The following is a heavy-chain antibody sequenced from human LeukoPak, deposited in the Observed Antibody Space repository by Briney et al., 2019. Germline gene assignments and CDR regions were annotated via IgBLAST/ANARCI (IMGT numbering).Heavy chain of an antibody. J-gene: IGHJ4*02. CDR1: GGSISSYY. Sequence: SETLSLTCTVSGGSISSYYWSWIRQPPGKGLEWIGYIYYSGSTNYNPSLKSRVTISVDTSKNQFSLKLSSVTAADTAVYYCARENLSHISWDQGTLVTVSS. D-gene: IGHD1-14*01. CDR3: ARENLSHIS. CDR2: IYYSGST. V-gene: IGHV4-59*01.